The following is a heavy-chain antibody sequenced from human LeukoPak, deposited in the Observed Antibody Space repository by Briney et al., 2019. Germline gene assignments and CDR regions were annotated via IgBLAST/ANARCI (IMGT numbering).Heavy chain of an antibody. CDR3: ARSHSGSLRAPFDY. V-gene: IGHV1-18*01. CDR1: VYTFTNYG. J-gene: IGHJ4*02. Sequence: ASVKVSCKASVYTFTNYGLIWVRQAPGQGLEWMGWISAYNGDTKYGQKFQGRVTMTTDKTTSTAHMELRNVRSDDTAVYYCARSHSGSLRAPFDYWCQGTLVTVSS. CDR2: ISAYNGDT. D-gene: IGHD3-22*01.